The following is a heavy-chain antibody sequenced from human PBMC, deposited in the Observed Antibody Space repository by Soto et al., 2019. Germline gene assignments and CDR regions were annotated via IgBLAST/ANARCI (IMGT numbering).Heavy chain of an antibody. CDR2: IYYSGST. CDR3: ARDLGKLGQFDY. V-gene: IGHV4-61*08. J-gene: IGHJ4*02. CDR1: GGSISSGGYY. Sequence: SETLSLTCTVSGGSISSGGYYWSWIRQHPGKGLEWIGYIYYSGSTNYNPSLKSRVTISVDTSKNQFSLKLSSVTAADTAVYYCARDLGKLGQFDYWGQGTLVTVSS. D-gene: IGHD7-27*01.